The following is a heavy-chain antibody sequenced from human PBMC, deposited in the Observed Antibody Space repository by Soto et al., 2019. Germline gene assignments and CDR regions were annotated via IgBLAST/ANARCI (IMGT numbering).Heavy chain of an antibody. J-gene: IGHJ5*02. Sequence: ASVKVSCKSSEYTFTDYYIHWVRQAPGQGLEWMGLINPSGGSTSYAQKFQGRVTMTRDTSTSTVYMELSSLRSEDTAVYYCARFDSADSNWIDPWGQGTLVTVSS. V-gene: IGHV1-46*01. CDR3: ARFDSADSNWIDP. CDR1: EYTFTDYY. CDR2: INPSGGST. D-gene: IGHD4-17*01.